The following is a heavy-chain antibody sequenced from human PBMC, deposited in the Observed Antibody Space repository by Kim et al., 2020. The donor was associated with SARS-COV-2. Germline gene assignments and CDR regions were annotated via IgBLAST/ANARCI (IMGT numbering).Heavy chain of an antibody. D-gene: IGHD2-2*01. CDR1: GFTFSSYW. CDR3: ARDDCSSTSCYLYYYYGMDV. J-gene: IGHJ6*02. Sequence: GGSLRLSCAASGFTFSSYWMSWVRQAPGKGLEWVANIKQDGSEKYYVDSVKGRFTISRDNAKNSLYLQMNSLRAEDTAVYYCARDDCSSTSCYLYYYYGMDVWGQGTTVTVSS. CDR2: IKQDGSEK. V-gene: IGHV3-7*05.